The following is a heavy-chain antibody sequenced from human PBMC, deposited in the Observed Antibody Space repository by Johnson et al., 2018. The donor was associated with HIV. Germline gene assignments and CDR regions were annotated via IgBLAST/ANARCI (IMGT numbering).Heavy chain of an antibody. CDR2: IRYDGSNK. Sequence: QVQLVESGGGVVQPGGSLRLSCAASGFTFSSYGMHWVRQAPGKGLEWVAFIRYDGSNKYYADSVKGRFTISRDNSKNTLYLQMNSLRAEDTAVYYCSKGRLVGATTYDAFDIWGQGTMFTVSS. J-gene: IGHJ3*02. D-gene: IGHD1-26*01. CDR1: GFTFSSYG. CDR3: SKGRLVGATTYDAFDI. V-gene: IGHV3-30*02.